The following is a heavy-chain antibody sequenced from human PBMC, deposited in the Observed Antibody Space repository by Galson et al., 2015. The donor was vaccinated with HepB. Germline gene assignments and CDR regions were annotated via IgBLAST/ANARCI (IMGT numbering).Heavy chain of an antibody. J-gene: IGHJ4*02. CDR1: GFIFSTYA. CDR2: ISGSGAIT. V-gene: IGHV3-23*01. Sequence: SLRLSCAASGFIFSTYAMTWVRQAPGKGLEWVSTISGSGAITYDADSVKGRFTISRDKSKNTLYLQMNSLRVEDTAIYYCAKEGLWFGESPLDSWGQGTLVTVSS. CDR3: AKEGLWFGESPLDS. D-gene: IGHD3-10*01.